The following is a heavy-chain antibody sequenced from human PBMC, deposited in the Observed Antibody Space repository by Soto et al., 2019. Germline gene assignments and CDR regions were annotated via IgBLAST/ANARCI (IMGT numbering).Heavy chain of an antibody. Sequence: GGSLRLSCAASGFTVSSNYMTWVSPAPGKGLEWVSVLFSGGTTYYADSVRGRLTISRDNSKNTLFLQMNSLRAEDTAVYYFAKSPPSISSPTYYGMDVWGQGTTVTVSS. CDR1: GFTVSSNY. CDR3: AKSPPSISSPTYYGMDV. D-gene: IGHD3-3*02. CDR2: LFSGGTT. J-gene: IGHJ6*02. V-gene: IGHV3-53*01.